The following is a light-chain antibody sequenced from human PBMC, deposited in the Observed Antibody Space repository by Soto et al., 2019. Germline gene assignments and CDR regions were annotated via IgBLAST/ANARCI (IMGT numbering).Light chain of an antibody. CDR2: EAS. CDR1: HDISTF. CDR3: QQLYTLPFT. J-gene: IGKJ5*01. V-gene: IGKV1-9*01. Sequence: DIQLTQSPSLLSASIGDRVTITCRASHDISTFLAWYQQKPRKAPKLLIYEASTLQSGVPSRFSGSGSGTEFTLTISGLLPEDFAAYHCQQLYTLPFTFGQGTRL.